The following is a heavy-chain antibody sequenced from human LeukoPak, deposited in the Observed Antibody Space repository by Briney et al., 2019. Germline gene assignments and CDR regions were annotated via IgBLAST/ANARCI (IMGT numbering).Heavy chain of an antibody. V-gene: IGHV1-69*04. Sequence: GASVKVSCKASGGTFSSYAISWVRQAPGRGLEWMGRIIPILGIANYAQKFQGRVTITADKSTSTAYMELSSLRSEDTAVYYCARKGGSSWYRAYYYGMDVWGQGTTVTVSS. J-gene: IGHJ6*02. CDR3: ARKGGSSWYRAYYYGMDV. CDR1: GGTFSSYA. D-gene: IGHD6-13*01. CDR2: IIPILGIA.